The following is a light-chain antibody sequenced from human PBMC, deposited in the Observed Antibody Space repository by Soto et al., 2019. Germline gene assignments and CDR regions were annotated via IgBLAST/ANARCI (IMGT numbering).Light chain of an antibody. J-gene: IGLJ2*01. Sequence: QSALTQPPSASGSPGQSVTISFTGTSSDVGAYNYVSWYQQHPGKAPKLMLYEVSTRPSGVPDRFSGSKSGNTASLTVSGLQAEDEADYYCSSYAGSNLYVVFGGGTKLTVL. CDR2: EVS. CDR3: SSYAGSNLYVV. CDR1: SSDVGAYNY. V-gene: IGLV2-8*01.